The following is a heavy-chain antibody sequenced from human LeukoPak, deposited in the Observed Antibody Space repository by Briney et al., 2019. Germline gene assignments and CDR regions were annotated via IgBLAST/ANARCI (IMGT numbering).Heavy chain of an antibody. V-gene: IGHV3-11*01. CDR3: XXXXXXXXXXXXXXYYYYYGMDV. J-gene: IGHJ6*02. CDR2: ISSSGSTI. Sequence: GSLRLSCAASGFTFSDYYMSWIRQAPGKGLEWVSYISSSGSTIYYADSVKGRFTISRDNAKNSLYLQMNSLRAEDTAVYYCXXXXXXXXXXXXXXYYYYYGMDVWGQGTTVTVSS. CDR1: GFTFSDYY.